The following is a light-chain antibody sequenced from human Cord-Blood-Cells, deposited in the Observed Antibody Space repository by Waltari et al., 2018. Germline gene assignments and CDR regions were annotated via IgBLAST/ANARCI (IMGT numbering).Light chain of an antibody. Sequence: EIVMTQSPATLSVSPGERATLSCRASQSVSSILAWYQQKPGQAPRHHIYGASASATGIPARFSGSGSGTEFTLTISRLQSEDFAVYYCQQYNNWPPVPFGQGTRLEIK. J-gene: IGKJ5*01. CDR1: QSVSSI. CDR3: QQYNNWPPVP. CDR2: GAS. V-gene: IGKV3-15*01.